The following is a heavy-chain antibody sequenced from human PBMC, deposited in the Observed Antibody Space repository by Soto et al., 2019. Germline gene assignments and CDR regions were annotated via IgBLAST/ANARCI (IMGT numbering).Heavy chain of an antibody. J-gene: IGHJ4*02. CDR1: GFTFNNSW. CDR3: ARNEL. Sequence: EVQLLESGGGLVQPGGSLRLSCAGSGFTFNNSWMSWVRQAPGKGLECVANINQDGAERPYVDSVKGRFTISRDNAKNSLYLQMNSLRVENTAVYYCARNELWGQGTLVTVSS. V-gene: IGHV3-7*01. CDR2: INQDGAER. D-gene: IGHD1-7*01.